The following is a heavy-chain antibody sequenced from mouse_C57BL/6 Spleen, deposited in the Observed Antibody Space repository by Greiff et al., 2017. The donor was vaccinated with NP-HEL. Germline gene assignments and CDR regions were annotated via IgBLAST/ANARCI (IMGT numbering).Heavy chain of an antibody. D-gene: IGHD1-2*01. CDR2: INYDGSST. CDR3: ARSLFYGASWYFDV. V-gene: IGHV5-16*01. CDR1: GFTFSDYY. J-gene: IGHJ1*03. Sequence: EVQWVESEGGLVQPGRSMKLSCTASGFTFSDYYMAWVRQVPEKGLEWVANINYDGSSTYYLDSLKSRFIISRDNAKNILYLQMSSLKSEDTATYYCARSLFYGASWYFDVWGTGTTVTVSS.